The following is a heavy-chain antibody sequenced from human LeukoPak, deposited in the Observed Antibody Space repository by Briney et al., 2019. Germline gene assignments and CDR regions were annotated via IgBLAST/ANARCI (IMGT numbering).Heavy chain of an antibody. CDR1: GFTFSSNG. CDR2: IQNDGNNK. D-gene: IGHD3-16*01. J-gene: IGHJ4*02. CDR3: ARXXXTXSLXXXX. V-gene: IGHV3-30*02. Sequence: PGGSLRPSCAASGFTFSSNGMHWVRQAPGKGLECVAFIQNDGNNKKYADSVKGRFTISRDNSKNTLYLQMNSLRAEDTAVYYCARXXXTXSLXXXXWXQGTLVTVSS.